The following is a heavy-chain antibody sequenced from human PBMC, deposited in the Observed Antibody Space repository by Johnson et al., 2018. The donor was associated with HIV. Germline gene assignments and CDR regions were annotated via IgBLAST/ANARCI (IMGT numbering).Heavy chain of an antibody. CDR1: GFSFSGYG. CDR3: AGGVAVAFDI. D-gene: IGHD6-19*01. Sequence: QVQLVESGGGVVQPGRFLRLSCAASGFSFSGYGMHWVRQAPGKGLEWVAVIWYDGSNKYYADSVRGRFTIPRDNSKNTLYLQMNSLRAEDTAVYYCAGGVAVAFDIWGPGTMVTVSS. CDR2: IWYDGSNK. J-gene: IGHJ3*02. V-gene: IGHV3-33*01.